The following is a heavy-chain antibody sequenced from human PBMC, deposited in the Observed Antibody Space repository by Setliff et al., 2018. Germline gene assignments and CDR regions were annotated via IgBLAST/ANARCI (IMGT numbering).Heavy chain of an antibody. CDR3: ARDFWGSLDY. CDR1: GGSVSSGGYL. CDR2: NDDTGNT. V-gene: IGHV4-61*08. D-gene: IGHD7-27*01. J-gene: IGHJ4*02. Sequence: SETLSLTCTVSGGSVSSGGYLWSWIRQPPGKGLEWIGYNDDTGNTNINPSLKSRLTISVDRTKNQFSLKLSSVTAADTAVYYCARDFWGSLDYWGQGTLVTVSS.